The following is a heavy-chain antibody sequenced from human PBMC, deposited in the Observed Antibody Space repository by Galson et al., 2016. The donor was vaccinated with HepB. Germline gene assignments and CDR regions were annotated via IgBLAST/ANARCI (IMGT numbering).Heavy chain of an antibody. CDR1: GFTFSSYG. Sequence: SLRLSCAASGFTFSSYGIHWVRQAPGKGLEWVAVIWYDGSGKYYADSVKGRFTISRDNSRNTLYLQMNSLRAEDTAVYYCAKERLVRRIFDHWGQGTLLTVSS. J-gene: IGHJ4*02. CDR3: AKERLVRRIFDH. D-gene: IGHD1-1*01. CDR2: IWYDGSGK. V-gene: IGHV3-33*06.